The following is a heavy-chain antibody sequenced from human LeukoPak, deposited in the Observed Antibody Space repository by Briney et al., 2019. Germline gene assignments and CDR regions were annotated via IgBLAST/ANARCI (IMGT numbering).Heavy chain of an antibody. J-gene: IGHJ4*02. CDR3: ARDGYEFWSGYYHGAYFDY. CDR2: TKQNASEK. V-gene: IGHV3-7*03. CDR1: GFLYWSFW. Sequence: GGPLTLSCTTSGFLYWSFWMRWVRQAPGKAQEWAANTKQNASEKYYVESVKGRFTISRDNVKKSLYLQMNSLRDEDTGVYYCARDGYEFWSGYYHGAYFDYWGQGNLVTVSS. D-gene: IGHD3-3*01.